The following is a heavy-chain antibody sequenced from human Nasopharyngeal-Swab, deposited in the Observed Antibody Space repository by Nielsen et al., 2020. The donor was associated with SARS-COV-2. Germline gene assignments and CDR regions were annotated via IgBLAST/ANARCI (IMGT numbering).Heavy chain of an antibody. CDR2: ISSSGSTI. CDR3: ARVIPTTTVATY. CDR1: GFTSSDYY. V-gene: IGHV3-11*01. D-gene: IGHD4-17*01. J-gene: IGHJ4*02. Sequence: LSLTCAASGFTSSDYYMSWIRQAPGKGLEWVSYISSSGSTIYYADSVKGRFTISRDNAKNSLYLQMNSLRAEDTAVYYCARVIPTTTVATYWGQGTLVTVSS.